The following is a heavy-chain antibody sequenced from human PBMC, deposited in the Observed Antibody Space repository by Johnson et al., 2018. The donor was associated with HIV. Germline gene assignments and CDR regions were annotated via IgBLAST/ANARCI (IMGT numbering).Heavy chain of an antibody. V-gene: IGHV3-NL1*01. J-gene: IGHJ3*02. D-gene: IGHD3-10*01. CDR2: IYSDGST. CDR1: GLTFSHYP. Sequence: QVQLVEFGGGVVQPGRSLRLSCAASGLTFSHYPMHWVRQAPGKGLEWVSAIYSDGSTYYAESVKGRFTISRDSSKNTLYFQLNSLRAEDTAVYYCAKDRGLWFGDDAFDIWGQGTMVTVSS. CDR3: AKDRGLWFGDDAFDI.